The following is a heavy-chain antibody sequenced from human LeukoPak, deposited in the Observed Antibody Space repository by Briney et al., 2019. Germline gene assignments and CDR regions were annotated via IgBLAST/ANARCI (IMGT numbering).Heavy chain of an antibody. J-gene: IGHJ1*01. CDR1: GYTFTGYY. Sequence: ASVKVSCKASGYTFTGYYMHWVRQAPGQGLEWMGWINPNSGGTNYAQKFRGWVTMTRDTSISTAYMELSRLRSDDTAMYYCARGQGVAARLQHWGQGTLVTVSS. CDR2: INPNSGGT. D-gene: IGHD6-19*01. CDR3: ARGQGVAARLQH. V-gene: IGHV1-2*04.